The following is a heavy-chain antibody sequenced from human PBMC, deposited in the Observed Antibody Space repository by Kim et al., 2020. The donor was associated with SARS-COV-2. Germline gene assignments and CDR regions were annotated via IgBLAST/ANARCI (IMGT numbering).Heavy chain of an antibody. CDR3: ASARGGGGSWYMRAYYYYGMDV. CDR1: GGSISSSSYY. J-gene: IGHJ6*02. V-gene: IGHV4-39*01. CDR2: IYYSGST. Sequence: SETLSLTCTVSGGSISSSSYYWGWIRQPPGKGLEWIGSIYYSGSTYYNPSLKSRVTISVDTSKNQFSLKLSSVTAADTAVYYCASARGGGGSWYMRAYYYYGMDVWGQGTTVTVSS. D-gene: IGHD2-15*01.